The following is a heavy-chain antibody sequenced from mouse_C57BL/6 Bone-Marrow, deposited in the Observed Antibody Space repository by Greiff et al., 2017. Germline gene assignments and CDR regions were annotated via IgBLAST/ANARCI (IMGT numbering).Heavy chain of an antibody. CDR2: INSDGGST. Sequence: EVQRVESGGGLVQPGESLKLSCESNEYEFPSHDMSWVRKTPEKRLELVAAINSDGGSTYYPDTMERRFIISRANTKKTLYLQMSSLMSEDTALYYCARLSYDYEYFDVWGTGTTVTVSS. J-gene: IGHJ1*03. CDR1: EYEFPSHD. CDR3: ARLSYDYEYFDV. D-gene: IGHD2-4*01. V-gene: IGHV5-2*01.